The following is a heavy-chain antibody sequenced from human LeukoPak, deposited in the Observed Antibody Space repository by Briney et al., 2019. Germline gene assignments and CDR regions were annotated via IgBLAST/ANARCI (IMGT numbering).Heavy chain of an antibody. D-gene: IGHD4-17*01. CDR3: AKEGNYGDYFDY. CDR2: ISGSGGRT. Sequence: PGGSLRLSCAASGFTFSSYGMSWVRQAPGKGLEWVSVISGSGGRTYYADSVKGRFTISRDNSKNTLYLQMNSLRAEDTAVYYCAKEGNYGDYFDYWGQGTLVTVSS. CDR1: GFTFSSYG. V-gene: IGHV3-23*01. J-gene: IGHJ4*02.